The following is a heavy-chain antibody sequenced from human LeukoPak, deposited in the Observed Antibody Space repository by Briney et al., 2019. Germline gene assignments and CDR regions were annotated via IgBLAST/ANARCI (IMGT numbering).Heavy chain of an antibody. CDR1: GFTVSSNY. V-gene: IGHV3-53*01. CDR2: IYSGGST. Sequence: GGSLRLSCAASGFTVSSNYMSWVRQAPGKGLEWVSVIYSGGSTYYADSVKGRFTISRDNSKSTLYIQMNSLRAEDTAVYYCAKDRYYYDSSGYYYYYYYMDVWGKGTTVTVSS. D-gene: IGHD3-22*01. J-gene: IGHJ6*03. CDR3: AKDRYYYDSSGYYYYYYYMDV.